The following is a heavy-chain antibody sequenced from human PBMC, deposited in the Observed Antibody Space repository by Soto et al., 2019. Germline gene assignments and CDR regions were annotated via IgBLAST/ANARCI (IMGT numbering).Heavy chain of an antibody. Sequence: PSETLSLTCAVYGGSFSGYYWSWIRQPPGKGLEWIGEINHSGSTNYNPSLKSRVTISVDTSKNQFSLKLSSVTAADTAVYYCARGPSKYSSGWYWVMDVWGQGTTVTVSS. CDR1: GGSFSGYY. CDR3: ARGPSKYSSGWYWVMDV. V-gene: IGHV4-34*01. D-gene: IGHD6-19*01. CDR2: INHSGST. J-gene: IGHJ6*02.